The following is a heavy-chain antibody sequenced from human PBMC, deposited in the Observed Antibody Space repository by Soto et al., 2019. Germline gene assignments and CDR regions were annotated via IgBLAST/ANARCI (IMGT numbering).Heavy chain of an antibody. V-gene: IGHV4-59*01. Sequence: SETLSLTCTVSGGSISSYYWSWIRQPPGKGLEWIGYIYYSGSTNYNPSLKSRVTISVDTSKNQFSLKLSSVTAADTAVYYCARANGYSSGWLVDYWGKGTLFTVSS. CDR3: ARANGYSSGWLVDY. CDR2: IYYSGST. J-gene: IGHJ4*02. CDR1: GGSISSYY. D-gene: IGHD6-19*01.